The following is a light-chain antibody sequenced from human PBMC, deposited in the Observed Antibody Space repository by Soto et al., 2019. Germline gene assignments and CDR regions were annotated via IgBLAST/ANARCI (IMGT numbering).Light chain of an antibody. CDR3: LQDFDSIPT. J-gene: IGKJ4*01. CDR1: QDIRND. Sequence: AIQMTQSPSSLSASVGDRVTITCRASQDIRNDLGWYQQRPGNAPKLLIYGASTLNSGVPARFSGSGSGTDFTLTISSLQPEDCASDYGLQDFDSIPTFGGGTKLEIK. V-gene: IGKV1-6*01. CDR2: GAS.